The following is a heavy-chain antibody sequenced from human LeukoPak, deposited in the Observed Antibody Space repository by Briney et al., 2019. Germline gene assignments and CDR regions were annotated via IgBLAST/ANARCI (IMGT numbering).Heavy chain of an antibody. V-gene: IGHV3-48*03. D-gene: IGHD3-16*01. CDR3: ARVGVMTTDAFDI. Sequence: PGGSLRLSXAASGFTLSSYEMNWVRQAPGKGPEWVSYISNSGNTIYYADSVKGRFTISRDNAKDSLFLQMNSLRDEDTAVYYCARVGVMTTDAFDIWGQGTMVTVSS. J-gene: IGHJ3*02. CDR1: GFTLSSYE. CDR2: ISNSGNTI.